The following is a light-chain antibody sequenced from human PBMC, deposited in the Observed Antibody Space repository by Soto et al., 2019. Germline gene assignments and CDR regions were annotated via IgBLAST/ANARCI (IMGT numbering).Light chain of an antibody. CDR1: QSVYSSY. CDR2: GAS. J-gene: IGKJ4*01. V-gene: IGKV3-20*01. CDR3: QQYGSSPPLT. Sequence: EIVLTQSPGTLSLSPGERATLSCRASQSVYSSYFAWYQQKPGQAPRLLISGASSRAPGIPDRFSGSGSGTDFTLTISRLEPEDFAVYYCQQYGSSPPLTFGGVTKVEIK.